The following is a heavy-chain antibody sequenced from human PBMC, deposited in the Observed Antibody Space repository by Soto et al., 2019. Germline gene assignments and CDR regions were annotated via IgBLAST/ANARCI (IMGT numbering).Heavy chain of an antibody. J-gene: IGHJ5*02. D-gene: IGHD6-13*01. V-gene: IGHV4-39*01. CDR1: GGSISSSSYY. Sequence: ETLSLTCTVSGGSISSSSYYWGWIRQPPGKGLEWIGSIYYSGSTYYNPSLKSRVTISVDTSKNQFSLKLSSVTAADTAVYYCARHPSIAAAGGTNNWFDPWGQGTLVTVSS. CDR3: ARHPSIAAAGGTNNWFDP. CDR2: IYYSGST.